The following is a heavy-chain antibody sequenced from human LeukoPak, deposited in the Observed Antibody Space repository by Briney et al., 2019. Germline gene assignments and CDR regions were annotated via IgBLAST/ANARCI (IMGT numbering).Heavy chain of an antibody. CDR3: ARDLDGRWWFFDY. J-gene: IGHJ4*02. D-gene: IGHD2-15*01. CDR2: IFYSGST. CDR1: GYSISSGYY. V-gene: IGHV4-38-2*02. Sequence: SETLSLTCTVSGYSISSGYYWGWIRQPPGKGLEWIGYIFYSGSTNYNPYLKSRVTISLDTSKNQFSLKLSSVTAADTAVYYCARDLDGRWWFFDYWGQGTLVTVSS.